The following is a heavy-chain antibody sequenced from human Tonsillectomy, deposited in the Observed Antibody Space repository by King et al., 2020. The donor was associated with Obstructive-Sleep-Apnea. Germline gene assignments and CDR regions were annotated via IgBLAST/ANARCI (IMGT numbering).Heavy chain of an antibody. J-gene: IGHJ4*02. CDR2: MPNDENSK. Sequence: VQLVESGGGVVQPGTSLRLSCAAAGFTFSNFAMHWFRQAPGKGLELVAFMPNDENSKYYAASVKGRFTISRDSSKNTLFLQMSSLRAEDTAVYYCAKDHGYSGAQYYFDYWGQGTLVTVSS. V-gene: IGHV3-30*18. CDR3: AKDHGYSGAQYYFDY. D-gene: IGHD6-25*01. CDR1: GFTFSNFA.